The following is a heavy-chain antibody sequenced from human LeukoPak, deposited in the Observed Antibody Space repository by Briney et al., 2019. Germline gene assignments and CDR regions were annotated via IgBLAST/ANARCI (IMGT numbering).Heavy chain of an antibody. D-gene: IGHD3-3*01. CDR1: GGTFSSYA. V-gene: IGHV1-69*05. Sequence: SVKVSCKASGGTFSSYAISWVRQAPGQGLEWMGGIIPIFGTANYAQKFQGRVTMTRDTSTSTVYMELSSLRSKDTAVYYCARNPYYDFWSGYSQVSYYYYMDVWGKGTTVTVFS. J-gene: IGHJ6*03. CDR2: IIPIFGTA. CDR3: ARNPYYDFWSGYSQVSYYYYMDV.